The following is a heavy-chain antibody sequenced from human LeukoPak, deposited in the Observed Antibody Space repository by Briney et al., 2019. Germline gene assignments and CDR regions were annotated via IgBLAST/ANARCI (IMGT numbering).Heavy chain of an antibody. J-gene: IGHJ4*02. CDR1: GGSISSGGYS. V-gene: IGHV4-61*08. D-gene: IGHD3-22*01. CDR3: ARGDYYDSSGYPLSFDY. Sequence: SETLSLTCAVSGGSISSGGYSWSWIRQPPGKGLEWIGYIYYSGSTYYNPSLKSRVTISVDTSKNQFSLKLSSVTAADTAVYYCARGDYYDSSGYPLSFDYWGQGTLVTVSS. CDR2: IYYSGST.